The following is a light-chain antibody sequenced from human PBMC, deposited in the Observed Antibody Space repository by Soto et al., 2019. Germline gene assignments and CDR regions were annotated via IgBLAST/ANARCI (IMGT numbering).Light chain of an antibody. V-gene: IGLV4-69*01. CDR1: SGHSSYA. J-gene: IGLJ2*01. CDR3: QTWGTGIHVV. Sequence: QPVLTQSPSASASLGASVKLTCTLSSGHSSYAIAWHQQQPEKGPRYLMKLNSDGSHSKGDGIPDRFSGSSSGAERYLTISSRQSEDEADYYCQTWGTGIHVVFGGWTKLTVL. CDR2: LNSDGSH.